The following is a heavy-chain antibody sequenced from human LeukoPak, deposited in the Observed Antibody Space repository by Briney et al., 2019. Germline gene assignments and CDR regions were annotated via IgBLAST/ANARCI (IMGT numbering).Heavy chain of an antibody. CDR2: ISSSSSYI. V-gene: IGHV3-21*01. CDR3: ARVWNPYYYYYYMDV. Sequence: TGGSLRLSCAASGFTFSSYSMNWVRQAPGKGLEWVSSISSSSSYIYYADSVKGRFTISRDNAKNSLYLQMNSLRAEDTAVYYCARVWNPYYYYYYMDVWGKGTTVTVSS. CDR1: GFTFSSYS. J-gene: IGHJ6*03. D-gene: IGHD1-1*01.